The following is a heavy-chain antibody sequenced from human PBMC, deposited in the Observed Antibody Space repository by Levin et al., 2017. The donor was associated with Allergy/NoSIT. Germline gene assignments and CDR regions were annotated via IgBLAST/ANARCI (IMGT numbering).Heavy chain of an antibody. CDR1: GFTFSSYA. D-gene: IGHD4/OR15-4a*01. CDR2: ISYDGSNK. Sequence: GESLKISCAASGFTFSSYAMHWVRQAPGKGLEWVAVISYDGSNKYYADSVKGRFTISRDNSKNTLYLQMNSLRAEDTAVYYCANQKYGAFDYWGQGTLVTVSS. J-gene: IGHJ4*02. V-gene: IGHV3-30-3*01. CDR3: ANQKYGAFDY.